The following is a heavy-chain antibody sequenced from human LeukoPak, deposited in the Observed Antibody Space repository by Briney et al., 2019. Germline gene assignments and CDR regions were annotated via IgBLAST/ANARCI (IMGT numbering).Heavy chain of an antibody. CDR1: GFTFSSYW. CDR2: ISYEGSNT. Sequence: GGSLRLSCAASGFTFSSYWMSWVRQAPGKGLEWVALISYEGSNTYYGDSVKGRFTISRDNSQSTLYLEMNSLRPEDTGVYFCAKDKLMVTFGASVADYGMDVWGQGTTVTVSS. CDR3: AKDKLMVTFGASVADYGMDV. J-gene: IGHJ6*02. V-gene: IGHV3-30*18. D-gene: IGHD3-16*01.